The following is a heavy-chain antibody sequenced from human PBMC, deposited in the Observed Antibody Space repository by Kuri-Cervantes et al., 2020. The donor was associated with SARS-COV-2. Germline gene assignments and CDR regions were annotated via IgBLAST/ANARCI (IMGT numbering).Heavy chain of an antibody. D-gene: IGHD3-3*01. CDR3: ARETNDFWSGYYPAVKGWFDP. CDR2: ISSSSSYI. Sequence: GGSLRLSCAASGFTFSSYGMNWVRQAPGKGLEWVSSISSSSSYIYYADSVKGRFTISRDNAKNSLYLQMNSLRAEDTAVYYCARETNDFWSGYYPAVKGWFDPWGQGTLVTVSS. CDR1: GFTFSSYG. J-gene: IGHJ5*02. V-gene: IGHV3-21*01.